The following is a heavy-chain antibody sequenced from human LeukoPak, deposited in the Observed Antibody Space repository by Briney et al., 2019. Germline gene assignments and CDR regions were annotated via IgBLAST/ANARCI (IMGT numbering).Heavy chain of an antibody. CDR1: GGSFSGYY. CDR2: INHSGST. J-gene: IGHJ4*02. Sequence: SETLSLTCAVYGGSFSGYYWSWIRQPPGKGLEWIGEINHSGSTNYNPSLKSRVTISVDTSKNQFSLKLSSVTAADTAVYYCERRTGIQLWKPFDYWGQGTLVTVSS. CDR3: ERRTGIQLWKPFDY. D-gene: IGHD5-18*01. V-gene: IGHV4-34*01.